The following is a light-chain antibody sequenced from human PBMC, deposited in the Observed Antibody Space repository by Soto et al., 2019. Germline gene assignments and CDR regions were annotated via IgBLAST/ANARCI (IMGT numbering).Light chain of an antibody. CDR1: QSVSSY. CDR3: QQYGSSLLT. V-gene: IGKV3-20*01. CDR2: DAS. J-gene: IGKJ4*01. Sequence: EVVMTQSPATLSVSPGERATLSCRASQSVSSYLAWYQQKPGQAPRLLIYDASNRATGIPARFRGSGSGTDFTLTISRLEPEDFAVYYCQQYGSSLLTFGGGTKVAIK.